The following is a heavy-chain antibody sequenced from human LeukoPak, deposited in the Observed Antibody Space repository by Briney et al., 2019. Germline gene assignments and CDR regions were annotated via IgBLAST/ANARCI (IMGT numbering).Heavy chain of an antibody. CDR2: MRYDQTDT. Sequence: GSLRLSCAASGFTFSSYDMQWVRQAPGKGLEWVAYMRYDQTDTYYADSVKGRFTISRDNSKNTLYLQMNSLRAEDTAVYYCAKDRSSGWYYFDYWGQGTLVTVSS. V-gene: IGHV3-30*02. CDR1: GFTFSSYD. D-gene: IGHD6-19*01. J-gene: IGHJ4*02. CDR3: AKDRSSGWYYFDY.